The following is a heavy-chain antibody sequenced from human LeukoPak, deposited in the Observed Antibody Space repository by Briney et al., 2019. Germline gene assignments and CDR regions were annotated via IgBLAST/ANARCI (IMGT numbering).Heavy chain of an antibody. Sequence: SETLSLTCTVSDTSINTYYWSWIRQPAGKGLEWIGHIYTTGTTNYNPSLKSRVTMSIDTSKNQFSLKLSSVTAADTAVYYCARRGNDSSGYSLYYYFDYWGQGTLVTVSS. V-gene: IGHV4-4*07. D-gene: IGHD3-22*01. CDR2: IYTTGTT. CDR1: DTSINTYY. J-gene: IGHJ4*02. CDR3: ARRGNDSSGYSLYYYFDY.